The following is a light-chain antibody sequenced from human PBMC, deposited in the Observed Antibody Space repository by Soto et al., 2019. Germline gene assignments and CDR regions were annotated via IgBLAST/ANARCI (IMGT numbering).Light chain of an antibody. V-gene: IGKV3-11*01. Sequence: IVLTQSPATLSLSPGERATLSCRASQSVRSQLAWYQQNPGQAPRLLIYDASNRATNIPARFSGSGAATDFTLTISSIEPEDFAVYYCQQRCDLPLHFGGGTKEEIK. CDR2: DAS. CDR3: QQRCDLPLH. J-gene: IGKJ4*01. CDR1: QSVRSQ.